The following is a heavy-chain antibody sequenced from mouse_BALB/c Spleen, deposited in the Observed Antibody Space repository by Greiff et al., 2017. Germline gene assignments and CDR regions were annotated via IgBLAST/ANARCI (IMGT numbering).Heavy chain of an antibody. CDR3: ARGGHYAMDY. J-gene: IGHJ4*01. Sequence: VQGVESGPGLVAPSQSLSITCTVSGFSLTSYGVHWVRQPPGKGLEWLGVIWAGGSTNYNSALMSRLSISKDNSKSQVFLKMNSLQTDDTAMYYCARGGHYAMDYWGQGTSVTVSS. CDR2: IWAGGST. CDR1: GFSLTSYG. V-gene: IGHV2-9*02.